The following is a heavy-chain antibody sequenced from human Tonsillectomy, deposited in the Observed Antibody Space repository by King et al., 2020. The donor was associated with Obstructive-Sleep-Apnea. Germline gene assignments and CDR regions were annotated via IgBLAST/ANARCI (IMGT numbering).Heavy chain of an antibody. Sequence: VQLVESGGGLVQPGGSLKLSCAASGFTFSASTIHWVRQASGKGLEWIGRIRSEGNTYATAHAASLKGWVTVSRDDSKNTAHLQMTRLQTEDTAGYYCSRTTVDGTGDAFEVWGRGTLVTVS. CDR2: IRSEGNTYAT. CDR3: SRTTVDGTGDAFEV. J-gene: IGHJ3*01. V-gene: IGHV3-73*01. D-gene: IGHD6-19*01. CDR1: GFTFSAST.